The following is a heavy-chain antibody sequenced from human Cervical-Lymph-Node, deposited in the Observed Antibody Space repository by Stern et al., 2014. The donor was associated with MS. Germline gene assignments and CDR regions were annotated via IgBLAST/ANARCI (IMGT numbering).Heavy chain of an antibody. CDR3: ARVRWAATVTDYYFDY. J-gene: IGHJ4*02. Sequence: QVQLVESGPGLVKPSETLSLTCTVSGGSISRHYWSWIRQPPGKGLEWIGYMYHTGSATYNPPHKSRVTISADTSKNQFSLKLTAVTAADTAVYYCARVRWAATVTDYYFDYWGQGTLVTVSS. D-gene: IGHD4-17*01. CDR2: MYHTGSA. CDR1: GGSISRHY. V-gene: IGHV4-59*11.